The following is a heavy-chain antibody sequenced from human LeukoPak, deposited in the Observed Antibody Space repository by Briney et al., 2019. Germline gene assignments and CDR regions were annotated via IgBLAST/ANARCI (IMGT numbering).Heavy chain of an antibody. Sequence: APVKVSCKVSGYTLTELSMHWVRQAPGKGLERMGGFDPEDGETIYAQKFQGRVTMTEDTSTDTAYMELSSLRSEDTAVYYCATDLFMITSADYWGQGTLVTVSS. V-gene: IGHV1-24*01. CDR1: GYTLTELS. D-gene: IGHD3-16*01. CDR3: ATDLFMITSADY. J-gene: IGHJ4*02. CDR2: FDPEDGET.